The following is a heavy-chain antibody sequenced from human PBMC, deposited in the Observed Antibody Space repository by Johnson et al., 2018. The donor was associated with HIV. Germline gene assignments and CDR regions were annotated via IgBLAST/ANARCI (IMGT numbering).Heavy chain of an antibody. D-gene: IGHD5-12*01. CDR1: GFTFSDYY. CDR2: IKQDGTEK. J-gene: IGHJ3*02. V-gene: IGHV3-7*03. CDR3: ARHQVVDDAFDI. Sequence: VQLVESVGGLVKPGGSLRLSCAASGFTFSDYYMSWIRQAPGKGLEWVANIKQDGTEKYYVDSVKGRFTISRDNAKNSLSLQMNSLRAEDTAVYYCARHQVVDDAFDIWGQGTMVTVSS.